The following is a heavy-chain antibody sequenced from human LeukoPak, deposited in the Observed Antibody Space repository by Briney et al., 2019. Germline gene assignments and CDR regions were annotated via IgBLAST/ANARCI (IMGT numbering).Heavy chain of an antibody. V-gene: IGHV4-31*03. D-gene: IGHD5-24*01. CDR3: ARVGRWLQSTDY. Sequence: SETLSLTCTVSGGSISSGGYYWNWIRQHPGKGLEWIGYIYYSGSTYYNPSLKSRVTISVDTSKNQFSLKLSSVTAADTAVYYCARVGRWLQSTDYWGQGTLVTVSS. CDR1: GGSISSGGYY. J-gene: IGHJ4*02. CDR2: IYYSGST.